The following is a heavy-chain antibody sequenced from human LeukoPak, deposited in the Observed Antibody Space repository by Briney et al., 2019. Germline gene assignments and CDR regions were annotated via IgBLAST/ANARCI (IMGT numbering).Heavy chain of an antibody. Sequence: SETLSLTCTVSGGSISSYYWSWIRQPPGKGLEWIGYIYYSGSTNYNPSLKSRVSISADTSKNQFSLKLSSVTAADTAVYYCARVSNSGSSRPFGQNFDYWGQGTLVTVSS. CDR3: ARVSNSGSSRPFGQNFDY. CDR2: IYYSGST. V-gene: IGHV4-59*12. D-gene: IGHD3-10*01. CDR1: GGSISSYY. J-gene: IGHJ4*02.